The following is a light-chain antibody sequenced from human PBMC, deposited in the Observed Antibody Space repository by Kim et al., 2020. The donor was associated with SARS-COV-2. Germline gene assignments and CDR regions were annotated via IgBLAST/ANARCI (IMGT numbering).Light chain of an antibody. J-gene: IGLJ2*01. CDR2: YDS. Sequence: SYELTQPPSVSVAPGKTARITCGGNNIGSKSVHWYQQKPGQAPVLVIYYDSDRPSGIPERFSGSNSGNTATLTISRVEAGDDADYYCQVWDSSSDHVVFGGGTKLTVL. V-gene: IGLV3-21*04. CDR3: QVWDSSSDHVV. CDR1: NIGSKS.